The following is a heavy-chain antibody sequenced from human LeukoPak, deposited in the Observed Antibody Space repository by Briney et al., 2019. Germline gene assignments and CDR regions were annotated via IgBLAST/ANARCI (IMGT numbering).Heavy chain of an antibody. J-gene: IGHJ6*02. Sequence: SETLSLTCTVSGCSISSYYWSWIRQPAGKGLEWIGRIYTSGSTNYNPSLKSRVTMSVDTSKNQFSLKLSSVTAADTAVYYCARDGSTSWGYYYYGMDVWGQGTTVTVSS. CDR2: IYTSGST. V-gene: IGHV4-4*07. D-gene: IGHD2-2*01. CDR1: GCSISSYY. CDR3: ARDGSTSWGYYYYGMDV.